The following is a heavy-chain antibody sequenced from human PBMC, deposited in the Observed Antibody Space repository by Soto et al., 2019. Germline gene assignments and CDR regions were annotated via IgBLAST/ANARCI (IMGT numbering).Heavy chain of an antibody. CDR2: IYYSGST. D-gene: IGHD3-10*01. J-gene: IGHJ6*01. Sequence: SETLSCTCTACPGSLSSYYWPWIRQPPGKGLEWIGYIYYSGSTNYNPSLKSRVTISVDTSKNQFSLKLSSVTAADTAVYYCARNYGSGSSNYYYGMDVWGQGSTVTVSS. CDR1: PGSLSSYY. V-gene: IGHV4-59*01. CDR3: ARNYGSGSSNYYYGMDV.